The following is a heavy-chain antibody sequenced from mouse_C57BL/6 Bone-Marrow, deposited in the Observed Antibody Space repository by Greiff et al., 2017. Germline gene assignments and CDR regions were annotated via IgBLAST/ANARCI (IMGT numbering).Heavy chain of an antibody. CDR2: ISTYYGDA. CDR1: GYTFTDYA. Sequence: QVQLKESGPELVRPGVSVKISCKGSGYTFTDYAMHWVNQSHAKSLAWIGVISTYYGDASYTQKFKDKATMTVDKSSSTAYMELARLPSEDSAVDYCARTSSFYYGSSYGYWGQGTSLTVSS. J-gene: IGHJ2*02. D-gene: IGHD1-1*01. CDR3: ARTSSFYYGSSYGY. V-gene: IGHV1-67*01.